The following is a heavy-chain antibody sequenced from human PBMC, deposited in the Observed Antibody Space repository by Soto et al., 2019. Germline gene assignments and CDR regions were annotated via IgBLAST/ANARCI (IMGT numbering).Heavy chain of an antibody. CDR1: GYTFTSYA. V-gene: IGHV1-3*01. CDR2: INAGNGNT. Sequence: ASVKVSCKASGYTFTSYAMHWVRQAPGQRLEWMGWINAGNGNTKYSQKFQGRVTITRDTSASTAYMELSSLRSEDTAVYYCAMSPSSTTSFDYWGHGTLVTVSS. J-gene: IGHJ4*01. D-gene: IGHD2-2*01. CDR3: AMSPSSTTSFDY.